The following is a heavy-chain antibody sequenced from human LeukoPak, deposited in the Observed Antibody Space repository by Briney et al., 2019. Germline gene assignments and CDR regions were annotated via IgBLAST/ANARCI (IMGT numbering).Heavy chain of an antibody. CDR3: TTQGYYDILTQSDY. J-gene: IGHJ4*02. V-gene: IGHV3-15*01. Sequence: GGSLRLSCAASGFTFSNAWMSWVRQAPGKGLEWVGRIKSKTDGGTTDYAAPVKGRFTISRDDSKNTLYLQMNSLKTEDTAVYCCTTQGYYDILTQSDYWGQGTLVTVSS. D-gene: IGHD3-9*01. CDR1: GFTFSNAW. CDR2: IKSKTDGGTT.